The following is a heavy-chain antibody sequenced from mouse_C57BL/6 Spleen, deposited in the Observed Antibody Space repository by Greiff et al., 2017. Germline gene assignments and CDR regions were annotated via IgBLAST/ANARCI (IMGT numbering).Heavy chain of an antibody. D-gene: IGHD3-2*02. V-gene: IGHV1-72*01. CDR3: GREESSDYGLGAMDY. J-gene: IGHJ4*01. Sequence: QVQLQQPGAELVKPGASVKLSCKASGYTFTSYWMHWVKQRPGRGLEWIGRIDPNSGGTKYNEKFKSKATLTVDKPSSTAYMQLSSLTSEDAAVYYGGREESSDYGLGAMDYWGQGTSVTVSS. CDR2: IDPNSGGT. CDR1: GYTFTSYW.